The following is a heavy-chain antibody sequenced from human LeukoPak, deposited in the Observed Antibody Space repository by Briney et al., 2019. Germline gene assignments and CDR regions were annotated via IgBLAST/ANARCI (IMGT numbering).Heavy chain of an antibody. CDR3: ARGGKRIDSLGFDL. J-gene: IGHJ3*01. Sequence: PGGSLRLSCAASGFTFSSYSMNWVRQAPGKGLEWVSYISVSGTTMYFADSVKGRFTISRDNAKKSLYLQMNSLRDDDTAVYYCARGGKRIDSLGFDLWGQGTTVIVSS. D-gene: IGHD1-1*01. CDR1: GFTFSSYS. CDR2: ISVSGTTM. V-gene: IGHV3-48*02.